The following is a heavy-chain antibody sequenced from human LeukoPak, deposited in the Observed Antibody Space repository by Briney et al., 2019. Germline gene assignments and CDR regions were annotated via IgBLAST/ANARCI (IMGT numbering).Heavy chain of an antibody. CDR3: TTGWEGGYSYVTFDY. Sequence: GGSLRLSCAASGFTFSNAWMSWVRQAPGKGLEWVGRIKSKTDGGTTDYAAPVKGRFTISRDDSKNTLYLQMNSLKTEDTAVYYCTTGWEGGYSYVTFDYWGQGTLVTVSS. D-gene: IGHD5-18*01. V-gene: IGHV3-15*01. J-gene: IGHJ4*02. CDR2: IKSKTDGGTT. CDR1: GFTFSNAW.